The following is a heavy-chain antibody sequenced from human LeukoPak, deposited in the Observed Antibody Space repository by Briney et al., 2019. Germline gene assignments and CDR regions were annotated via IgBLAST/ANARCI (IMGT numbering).Heavy chain of an antibody. D-gene: IGHD6-13*01. CDR2: IIPILGIA. J-gene: IGHJ4*02. V-gene: IGHV1-69*04. CDR3: ARDRSSSWYYFEY. Sequence: SVKVSCKASGGTFSSYTISWVRQAPGQGLEWMGRIIPILGIANYAQKFQGRVTITADKSTSTAYMEVRSLRSDDTAVYYCARDRSSSWYYFEYWGQGALVTVSS. CDR1: GGTFSSYT.